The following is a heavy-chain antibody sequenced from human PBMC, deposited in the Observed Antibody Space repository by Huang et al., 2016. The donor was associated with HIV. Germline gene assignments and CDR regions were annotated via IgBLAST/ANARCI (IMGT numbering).Heavy chain of an antibody. J-gene: IGHJ4*02. Sequence: QVQLVQSGAEVKKPGASVKVSCKSSGYTFTNFAMHWVRQAPGQRLEWMGWSDTDKRDTRYSQRFQGRLTITRDTAAGTAYMELSSLRSEDTARYYCARDPHVFGAGPFFDCWGQGTLVTVSS. CDR1: GYTFTNFA. V-gene: IGHV1-3*04. D-gene: IGHD3-10*01. CDR3: ARDPHVFGAGPFFDC. CDR2: SDTDKRDT.